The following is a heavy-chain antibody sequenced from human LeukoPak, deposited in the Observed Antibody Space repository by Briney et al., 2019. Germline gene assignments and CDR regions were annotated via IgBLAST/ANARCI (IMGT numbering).Heavy chain of an antibody. Sequence: SCKASGYTFTGYYMHWVRQAPGKGLEWVAVISSDGSNKYYADSVKGRFTFSRDNSKNTLYLQMTSLRAEDTAVYYCARVNFAAAAMDVWGKGTTVTVSS. CDR3: ARVNFAAAAMDV. J-gene: IGHJ6*04. CDR2: ISSDGSNK. V-gene: IGHV3-30*04. D-gene: IGHD6-13*01. CDR1: GYTFTGYY.